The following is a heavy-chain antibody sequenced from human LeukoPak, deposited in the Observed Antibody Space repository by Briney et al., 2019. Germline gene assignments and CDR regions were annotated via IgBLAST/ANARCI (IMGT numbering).Heavy chain of an antibody. V-gene: IGHV3-23*01. CDR1: GFTFSSYA. D-gene: IGHD7-27*01. CDR3: AKDQHDWGSIDY. Sequence: TGGSLRLSCAASGFTFSSYAMSWVRQAPGKGLEWVSAISGSGGSTYYADSVKGRFTISRDNSKNTLYLQMNSLGAEDTAVYYCAKDQHDWGSIDYWGQGTLVTVSS. CDR2: ISGSGGST. J-gene: IGHJ4*02.